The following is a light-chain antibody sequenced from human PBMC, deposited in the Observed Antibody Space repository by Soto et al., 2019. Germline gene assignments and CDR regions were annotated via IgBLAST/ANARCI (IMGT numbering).Light chain of an antibody. Sequence: EIVLTQSPGTLSLSPGERATLSCRASQSVSNNYLAWYQQKPGQAPRLLIYGASTRATGIPARFSGSGSGTEFTLTISSLQSEDFAVYYCQQYNNWPPEYTFGQGTKLEIK. CDR2: GAS. J-gene: IGKJ2*01. CDR1: QSVSNN. V-gene: IGKV3-15*01. CDR3: QQYNNWPPEYT.